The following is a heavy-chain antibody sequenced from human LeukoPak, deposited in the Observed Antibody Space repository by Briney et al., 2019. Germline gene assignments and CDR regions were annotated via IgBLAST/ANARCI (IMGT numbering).Heavy chain of an antibody. Sequence: SETLSLTCTVSGGSISSSSYYWGWIRQPPGKGLGWIGNIYFSGRTYHNPSLKSRVTLHVDTSKNQLSLKMASVTASDTAVYYCARTPTGTFSFAWFGPWGQGKLVTVSS. CDR3: ARTPTGTFSFAWFGP. D-gene: IGHD1-1*01. CDR1: GGSISSSSYY. CDR2: IYFSGRT. J-gene: IGHJ5*02. V-gene: IGHV4-39*01.